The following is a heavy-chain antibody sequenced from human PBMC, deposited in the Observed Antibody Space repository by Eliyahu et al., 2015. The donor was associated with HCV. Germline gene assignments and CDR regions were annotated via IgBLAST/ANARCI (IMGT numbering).Heavy chain of an antibody. D-gene: IGHD3-22*01. V-gene: IGHV3-11*01. CDR1: GFPLXXSX. CDR2: ISSGGSTI. J-gene: IGHJ4*02. CDR3: ARGPSSYYYDSTGYNHGDY. Sequence: QVHLVESGGGLVKPGGSLXLSCAASGFPLXXSXLPWIRQAPGKGLEWLAYISSGGSTIYYAASVRGRFTISRDNGKKSVYLQMNSLRAEDTAVYYCARGPSSYYYDSTGYNHGDYWGQGTLVTVSS.